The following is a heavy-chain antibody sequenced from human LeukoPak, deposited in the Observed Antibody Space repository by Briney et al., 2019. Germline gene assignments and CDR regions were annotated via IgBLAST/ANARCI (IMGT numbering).Heavy chain of an antibody. CDR1: GFTVGSSY. D-gene: IGHD1-14*01. V-gene: IGHV3-48*02. J-gene: IGHJ4*02. CDR2: ISSSGDSI. Sequence: GGSLRLSCAASGFTVGSSYMNWVRQAPGKGLEWVSYISSSGDSIYYADSVKGRFTVSRDNAKKSLYLHMNSLRDDDTAVYYCARGTGLDYWGQGTLVTVSS. CDR3: ARGTGLDY.